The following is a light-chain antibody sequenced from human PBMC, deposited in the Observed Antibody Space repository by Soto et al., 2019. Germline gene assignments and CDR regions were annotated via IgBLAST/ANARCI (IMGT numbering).Light chain of an antibody. Sequence: AIQMTXSPXSXXASVGDRITITCRASQAIGIDLGWYQQKPGRPPKLLIFAASILQSGVPSRFSGSRSGTDFTLIITSLQPEDFATYYCLQDYNYPQTFGQGTKVEIK. CDR1: QAIGID. CDR2: AAS. CDR3: LQDYNYPQT. J-gene: IGKJ1*01. V-gene: IGKV1-6*01.